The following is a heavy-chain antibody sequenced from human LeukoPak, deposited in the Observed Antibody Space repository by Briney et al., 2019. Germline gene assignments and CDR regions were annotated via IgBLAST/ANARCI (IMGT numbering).Heavy chain of an antibody. Sequence: SETLSLTCAVYGGSFSGYYWSWIRQPPGKGLEWIGEINHSGSTNYNPSLKSRVTISVDTSKNQFSLKLSSVTAADTAAYYCARGYSSRVDYWGQGTLVTVSS. V-gene: IGHV4-34*01. CDR1: GGSFSGYY. D-gene: IGHD6-13*01. CDR3: ARGYSSRVDY. J-gene: IGHJ4*02. CDR2: INHSGST.